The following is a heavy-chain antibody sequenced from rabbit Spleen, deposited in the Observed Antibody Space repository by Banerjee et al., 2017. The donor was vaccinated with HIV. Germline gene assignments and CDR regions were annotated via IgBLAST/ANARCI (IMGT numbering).Heavy chain of an antibody. J-gene: IGHJ6*01. V-gene: IGHV1S40*01. D-gene: IGHD1-1*01. CDR2: IDTGSNGFT. CDR1: GVSFSGDSY. Sequence: QSLEESGGDLVKPGASLTLTCIASGVSFSGDSYMCWVRQAPGKGLEWIACIDTGSNGFTYFATWAKGRFTISRTSSTTVTLQMTRLTAADTATYFCARDTSTSFSSYGMDLWGPGTLVTVS. CDR3: ARDTSTSFSSYGMDL.